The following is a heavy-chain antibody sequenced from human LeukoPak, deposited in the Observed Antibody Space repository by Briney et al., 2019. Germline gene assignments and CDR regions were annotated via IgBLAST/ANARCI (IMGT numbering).Heavy chain of an antibody. V-gene: IGHV3-7*01. CDR3: AREDHSNYNY. D-gene: IGHD4-11*01. CDR2: IKQDGGEK. Sequence: GGSLRLSCAASGFSFSSYWISWVRQAPGKGPEWVANIKQDGGEKYYVDSVKGRIIIFRDNAKNSLYLQMNSLRVEDTAVYYCAREDHSNYNYWGEGTLVTVSS. CDR1: GFSFSSYW. J-gene: IGHJ4*02.